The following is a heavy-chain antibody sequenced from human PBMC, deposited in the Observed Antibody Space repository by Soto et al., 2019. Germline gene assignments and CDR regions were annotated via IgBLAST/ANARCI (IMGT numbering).Heavy chain of an antibody. CDR1: GYTFTSYD. CDR3: ARAPSKWLRFGPY. D-gene: IGHD5-12*01. V-gene: IGHV1-8*01. J-gene: IGHJ4*02. CDR2: MNPNSGNT. Sequence: ASVKVSCKASGYTFTSYDINWVRQATGQGLERMGWMNPNSGNTGYAQKIQGRVNMTRNTSISTAYMELSSLRSEDTAVYYCARAPSKWLRFGPYWGQGTLVTVSS.